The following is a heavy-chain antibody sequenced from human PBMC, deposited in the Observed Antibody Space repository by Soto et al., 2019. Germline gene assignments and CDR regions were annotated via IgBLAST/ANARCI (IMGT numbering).Heavy chain of an antibody. CDR1: GNTFTGFY. Sequence: ASVKVSCKASGNTFTGFYIHWVRQAPGQGLEWMGWINPNSGGTNYAQKLQGRVTMTTDTSTSTAYMELRSLRSDDTAVYYCARESVSYYYYGMDVWGQGTTVTVSS. CDR2: INPNSGGT. J-gene: IGHJ6*02. CDR3: ARESVSYYYYGMDV. V-gene: IGHV1-2*02. D-gene: IGHD3-16*02.